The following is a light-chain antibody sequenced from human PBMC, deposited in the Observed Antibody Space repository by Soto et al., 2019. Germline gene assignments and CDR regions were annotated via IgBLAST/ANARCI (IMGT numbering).Light chain of an antibody. CDR3: HQSYSTPT. V-gene: IGKV1-39*01. CDR1: QSISSY. Sequence: DLQITQSPSSLSASVGDRVTITCRASQSISSYLNWYQQKPGKAPKLLIYAASSLQSGVPSRFSGSGSGTDFTLTISSLQPEDFPTYYCHQSYSTPTFGQGTKLEIK. J-gene: IGKJ2*01. CDR2: AAS.